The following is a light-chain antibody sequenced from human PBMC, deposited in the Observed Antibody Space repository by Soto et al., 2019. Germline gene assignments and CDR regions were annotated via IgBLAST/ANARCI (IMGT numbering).Light chain of an antibody. CDR1: QDISDW. CDR2: RAS. CDR3: QQYNSYSGYT. Sequence: DIQMTQSPSTLSASVGARVTITCRASQDISDWLAWYQQKPGKAPNLLIHRASHLEAGVPSRFSGSGSGTEFTLTISSLQPDDYATYFCQQYNSYSGYTFGQGTKVE. J-gene: IGKJ2*01. V-gene: IGKV1-5*03.